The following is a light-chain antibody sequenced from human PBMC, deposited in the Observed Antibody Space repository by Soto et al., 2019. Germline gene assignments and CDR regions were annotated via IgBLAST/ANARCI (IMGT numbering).Light chain of an antibody. J-gene: IGLJ1*01. CDR3: SSYTSSSTRV. CDR1: SGDVGGYKF. CDR2: EFS. Sequence: QSVLSQPASVSGSTGQSITISCTGTSGDVGGYKFVSWYQQDPGKAPNLMFYEFSNRPSGVSNRFSGSKSGNTASLTISGLQAEDEADYYFSSYTSSSTRVFGTGTKVTVL. V-gene: IGLV2-14*01.